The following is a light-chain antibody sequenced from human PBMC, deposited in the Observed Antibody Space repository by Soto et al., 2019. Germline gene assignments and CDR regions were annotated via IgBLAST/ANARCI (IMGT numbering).Light chain of an antibody. J-gene: IGKJ2*01. V-gene: IGKV3-11*01. Sequence: EIVLTQSPATLSLSPGERATLSCRSSQSVSSYLAWYQQKPGQAPRLLIFDASNRATGIPARFSGSGSGTDFTLTISSLEPEDFEVYYCQKRSNWPPDTFGQGTKLEIK. CDR1: QSVSSY. CDR3: QKRSNWPPDT. CDR2: DAS.